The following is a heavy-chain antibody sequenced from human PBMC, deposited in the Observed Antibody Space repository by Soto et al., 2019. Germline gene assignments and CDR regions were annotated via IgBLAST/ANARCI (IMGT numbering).Heavy chain of an antibody. D-gene: IGHD4-4*01. CDR2: ITGNGLNT. CDR3: AKVPSTHIYYYKGMDV. V-gene: IGHV3-23*01. Sequence: EVQLLESGGGLVQPGGSRRLSCAASGLTFDNYAMSWFRQTPGKGLQWVAGITGNGLNTYYADSVKGRFTIARDNFNNTVYLHMSSPRVDDTAVYYCAKVPSTHIYYYKGMDVWGQGTTVTVSS. J-gene: IGHJ6*02. CDR1: GLTFDNYA.